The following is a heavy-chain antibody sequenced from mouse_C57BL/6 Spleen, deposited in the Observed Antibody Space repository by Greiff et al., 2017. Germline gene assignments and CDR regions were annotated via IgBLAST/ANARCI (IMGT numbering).Heavy chain of an antibody. CDR2: ISSGSSTI. CDR1: GFTFSDYG. D-gene: IGHD1-1*01. Sequence: DVKLVESGGGLVKPGGSLKLSCAASGFTFSDYGMHWVRQAPEKGLEWVAYISSGSSTIYYADTVKGRFTISRDNAKNTLFLQMTSLRSEDTAMYYCARRVDYWGQGTLVTVSA. J-gene: IGHJ3*01. CDR3: ARRVDY. V-gene: IGHV5-17*01.